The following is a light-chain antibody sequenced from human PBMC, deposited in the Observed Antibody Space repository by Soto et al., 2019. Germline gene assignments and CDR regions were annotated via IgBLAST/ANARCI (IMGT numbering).Light chain of an antibody. CDR3: QTWVTGIHI. Sequence: QLVLTQSPSASASLGASVKLTCTLSSGHSNYAIAWHQQRPEKGPRFLMKLNSDGSHSKGDGIPDRFSGSSSGAERYLTISTLQSEDEADYYCQTWVTGIHIFGGGTKLTVL. V-gene: IGLV4-69*01. J-gene: IGLJ2*01. CDR2: LNSDGSH. CDR1: SGHSNYA.